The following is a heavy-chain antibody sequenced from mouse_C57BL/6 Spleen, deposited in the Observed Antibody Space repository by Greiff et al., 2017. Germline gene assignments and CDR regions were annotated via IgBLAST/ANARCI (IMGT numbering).Heavy chain of an antibody. CDR1: GFNIKDDY. J-gene: IGHJ2*01. CDR3: TRFITTVGEGY. Sequence: EVQLQESGAELVRPGASVKLSCTASGFNIKDDYMHWVKQRPEQGLEWIGWIDPENGDTEYASKFQGKATITADTSSNTAYLQLSSLTSEDTAVYYCTRFITTVGEGYWGQGTTLTVSS. CDR2: IDPENGDT. D-gene: IGHD1-1*01. V-gene: IGHV14-4*01.